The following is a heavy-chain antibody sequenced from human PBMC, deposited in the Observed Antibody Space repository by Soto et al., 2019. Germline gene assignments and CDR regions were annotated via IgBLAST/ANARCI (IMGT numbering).Heavy chain of an antibody. J-gene: IGHJ5*02. V-gene: IGHV1-24*01. D-gene: IGHD2-15*01. CDR2: FDPEDGET. CDR3: AIGINHCSGGSFNSDWFDP. Sequence: AAVKCSFKVSGYTLTELSMHWVRQAPGKGLDCMGGFDPEDGETIYAQKFQVRVTMTEDTSKDTAYMELSSLRSEDTAVYYCAIGINHCSGGSFNSDWFDPWGHRTPVTVSS. CDR1: GYTLTELS.